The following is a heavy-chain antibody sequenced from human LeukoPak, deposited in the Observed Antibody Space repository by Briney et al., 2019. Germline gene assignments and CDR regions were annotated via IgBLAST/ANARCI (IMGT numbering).Heavy chain of an antibody. CDR3: VSAVRGSPIDY. J-gene: IGHJ4*02. Sequence: GGSLRLSCAASGFRFSNYWMGWVRQAPGKGPACVANIKTDGSETYYVDSVKGRFTISRDNAKNSLLLQMNSLRAEDTAIYYCVSAVRGSPIDYWGQGTLVSVPS. CDR1: GFRFSNYW. D-gene: IGHD3-10*01. CDR2: IKTDGSET. V-gene: IGHV3-7*01.